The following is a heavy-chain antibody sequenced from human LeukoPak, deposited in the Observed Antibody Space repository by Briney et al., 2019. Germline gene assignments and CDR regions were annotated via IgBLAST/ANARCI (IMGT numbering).Heavy chain of an antibody. J-gene: IGHJ4*02. CDR1: GFTLSSYS. D-gene: IGHD7-27*01. Sequence: GGSLRLSCSASGFTLSSYSMHWVRQAHGKGLEYVSTSGGATYYADSVKGRFTISRDNAKNTLYLQMSSLRAEDTAVYYCIKDRTGTYSFDYWGQGTLVTVSS. V-gene: IGHV3-64D*09. CDR3: IKDRTGTYSFDY. CDR2: SGGAT.